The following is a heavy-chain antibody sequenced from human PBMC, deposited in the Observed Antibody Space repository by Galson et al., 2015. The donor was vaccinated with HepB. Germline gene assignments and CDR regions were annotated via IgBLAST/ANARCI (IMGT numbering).Heavy chain of an antibody. CDR2: ISDDGGGT. CDR3: TRLGSESPTDI. V-gene: IGHV3-23*01. Sequence: SLRLSCAPSGFTFSIYAMSWVRQAPGKGLEWVSAISDDGGGTYYADSVKGRFTISRDNSRSTLYLQMNSLRAEDTALYYCTRLGSESPTDIWGQGTMVTVSS. J-gene: IGHJ3*02. CDR1: GFTFSIYA. D-gene: IGHD7-27*01.